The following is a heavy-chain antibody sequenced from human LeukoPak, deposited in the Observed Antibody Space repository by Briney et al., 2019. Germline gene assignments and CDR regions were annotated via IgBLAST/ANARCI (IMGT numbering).Heavy chain of an antibody. Sequence: GGSLRLSCAASAITFSTYAMSWVRQAPGKGLECVSVISGGAGSTYYADSVKGRFTISRDNSKNTLYLQMNSLRAEDTAVYYCARERPGYKYGTFDDWGQGTLVTVSS. V-gene: IGHV3-23*01. D-gene: IGHD5-18*01. J-gene: IGHJ4*02. CDR3: ARERPGYKYGTFDD. CDR1: AITFSTYA. CDR2: ISGGAGST.